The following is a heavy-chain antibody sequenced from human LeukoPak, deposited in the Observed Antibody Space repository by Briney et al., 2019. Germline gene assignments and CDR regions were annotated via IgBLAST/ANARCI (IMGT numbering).Heavy chain of an antibody. CDR3: ARDGESRAEYSSRPNWYDP. CDR1: GFTFSTYN. Sequence: GGSLRLSCAASGFTFSTYNMNWVRQAPGKGLEWVSYISSSRSTIYYADSVKGRFTISRDNARNSLYLQMNSLRAEDTAVYYCARDGESRAEYSSRPNWYDPWGQGTLVTVSS. D-gene: IGHD6-13*01. J-gene: IGHJ5*02. V-gene: IGHV3-48*04. CDR2: ISSSRSTI.